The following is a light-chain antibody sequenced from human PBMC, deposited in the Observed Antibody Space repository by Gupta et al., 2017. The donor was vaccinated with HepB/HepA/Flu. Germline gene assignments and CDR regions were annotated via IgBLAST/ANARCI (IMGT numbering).Light chain of an antibody. CDR3: NSRDSSGNHWV. J-gene: IGLJ3*02. CDR2: GKN. V-gene: IGLV3-19*01. Sequence: SSELTQDPAVSVDLVQLVRITCQGDSLRSYYASWYQQKPGQAPVLVIYGKNNRPSGIPDRFSGSSSGNTASLTITGAQAEDEADYYCNSRDSSGNHWVFGGGTKLTVL. CDR1: SLRSYY.